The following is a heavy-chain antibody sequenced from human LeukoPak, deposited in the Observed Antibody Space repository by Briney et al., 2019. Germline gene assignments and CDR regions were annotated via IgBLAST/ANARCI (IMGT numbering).Heavy chain of an antibody. J-gene: IGHJ4*02. D-gene: IGHD1-26*01. CDR2: SSVYNGNT. V-gene: IGHV1-18*01. CDR1: GCTFANYG. CDR3: ARDLDQYSGRFGGFGHEF. Sequence: ASVKVSFKESGCTFANYGINWVRQARGQGREWMGRSSVYNGNTNYAQKFQGRVTRTTDSSTRTAYMDLRSLRSDDTAVYYCARDLDQYSGRFGGFGHEFWGQGTLVNVYS.